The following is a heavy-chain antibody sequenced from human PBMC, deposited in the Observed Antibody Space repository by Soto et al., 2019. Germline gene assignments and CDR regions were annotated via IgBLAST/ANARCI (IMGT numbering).Heavy chain of an antibody. Sequence: SETLSLTCTVSGDSISSGNKYWSWIRQAPGKGLEWIGYIFSSGTTYYNPSLKRRLTMSLDTSQNQFSLRLASVTDADSAVYYCARVPSPFDYYYAMDVWGQGTTVTVSS. CDR1: GDSISSGNKY. J-gene: IGHJ6*02. D-gene: IGHD3-16*01. V-gene: IGHV4-30-4*01. CDR2: IFSSGTT. CDR3: ARVPSPFDYYYAMDV.